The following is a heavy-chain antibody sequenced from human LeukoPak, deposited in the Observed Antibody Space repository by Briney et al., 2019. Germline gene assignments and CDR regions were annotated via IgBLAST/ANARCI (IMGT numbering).Heavy chain of an antibody. J-gene: IGHJ6*03. Sequence: GGSLRLSCVASGFTFNTHDMHWVRQAPGRGPEWVAFIHYDKNYKYYADSVKGRFTISRENSKNTLYLQMNSLRPEDTAVYYCARGPEGVGATWEHYYYYYYMDVWGKGTTVTVSS. CDR2: IHYDKNYK. D-gene: IGHD1-26*01. V-gene: IGHV3-30*02. CDR1: GFTFNTHD. CDR3: ARGPEGVGATWEHYYYYYYMDV.